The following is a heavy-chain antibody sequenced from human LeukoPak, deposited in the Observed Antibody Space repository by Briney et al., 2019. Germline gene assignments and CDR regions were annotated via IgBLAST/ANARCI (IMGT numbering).Heavy chain of an antibody. CDR1: GFTFSSYG. CDR2: ISYDGSNK. D-gene: IGHD3-10*01. Sequence: GGSLRLSCAASGFTFSSYGMHWVRQAPGKGLEWVAVISYDGSNKYYADSVKGRFTISRDNSKNTLYLQMNSLRAEDTAVYYCARSITMVRGVIDYFDYLGQGTLVTVSS. J-gene: IGHJ4*02. V-gene: IGHV3-30*03. CDR3: ARSITMVRGVIDYFDY.